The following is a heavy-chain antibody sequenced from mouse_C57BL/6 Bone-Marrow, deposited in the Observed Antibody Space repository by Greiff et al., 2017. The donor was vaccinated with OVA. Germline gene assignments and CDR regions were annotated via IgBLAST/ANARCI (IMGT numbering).Heavy chain of an antibody. CDR2: IYPGDGDT. J-gene: IGHJ4*01. CDR3: ASPYGNVGVDY. V-gene: IGHV1-82*01. Sequence: QVQLQQSGPELVKPGASVKISCKASGYAFSSSWMNWVKQRPGKGLEWIGRIYPGDGDTNYNGKFKGKATLTADKSSSTAYMQLSSLTSEDSAVYFCASPYGNVGVDYWGQGTSVTVSS. D-gene: IGHD2-1*01. CDR1: GYAFSSSW.